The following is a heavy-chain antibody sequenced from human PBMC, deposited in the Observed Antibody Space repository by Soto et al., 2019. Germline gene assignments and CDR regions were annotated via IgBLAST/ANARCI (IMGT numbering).Heavy chain of an antibody. CDR2: INHSGST. V-gene: IGHV4-34*01. CDR3: ARGRVSSGWYRDY. D-gene: IGHD6-19*01. Sequence: SETLSLTCAVYCGSFSGYYWSWIRQPPEKGLEWIGEINHSGSTNYNPSLKSRVTISVDTSKNHFSLNLTSVTAADTAVYYCARGRVSSGWYRDYWGQGTLVTVSS. J-gene: IGHJ4*02. CDR1: CGSFSGYY.